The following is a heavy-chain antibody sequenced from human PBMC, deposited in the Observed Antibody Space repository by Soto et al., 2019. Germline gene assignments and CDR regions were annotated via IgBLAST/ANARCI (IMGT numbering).Heavy chain of an antibody. D-gene: IGHD4-17*01. CDR1: WGSCVDFY. J-gene: IGHJ6*03. Sequence: WGVVWGSCVDFYWSWILQPPGKGLKWIGEINHSGSTNYNSPLKSRVTISVDTSKNQFSLKLSSVTAADTAVYYCARRGETTVTTGGASDNYYYYYMDVWGKGTTVTVSS. V-gene: IGHV4-34*01. CDR3: ARRGETTVTTGGASDNYYYYYMDV. CDR2: INHSGST.